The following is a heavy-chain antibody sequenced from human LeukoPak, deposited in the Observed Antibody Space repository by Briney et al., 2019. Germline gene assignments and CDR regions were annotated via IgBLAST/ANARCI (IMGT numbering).Heavy chain of an antibody. CDR1: GFILSDYN. CDR3: ASGLSATARAYDY. D-gene: IGHD2-15*01. J-gene: IGHJ4*02. Sequence: PGGSLRLSGAASGFILSDYNMNWVRQAPGKGLEWVSFIALSGTYITYADSVKGRFTISRDNAKNSLYLQMNSLRAEDTAVYYCASGLSATARAYDYWGQGALVTVAS. V-gene: IGHV3-21*01. CDR2: IALSGTYI.